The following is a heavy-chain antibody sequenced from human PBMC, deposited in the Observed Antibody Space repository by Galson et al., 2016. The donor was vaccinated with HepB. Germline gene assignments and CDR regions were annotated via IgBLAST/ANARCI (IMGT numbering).Heavy chain of an antibody. CDR2: IKQDGSEK. CDR1: GFTFSSYW. V-gene: IGHV3-7*01. D-gene: IGHD5-18*01. CDR3: ARDPHVDTAMVTEGGGDYFDY. Sequence: SLRLSCAASGFTFSSYWMSWVRQAPGKGLEWVANIKQDGSEKYYVDSVKGRFTISRDNAKNSLYLQMNSLRAEDTAVYYGARDPHVDTAMVTEGGGDYFDYWGQGTLVTVSS. J-gene: IGHJ4*02.